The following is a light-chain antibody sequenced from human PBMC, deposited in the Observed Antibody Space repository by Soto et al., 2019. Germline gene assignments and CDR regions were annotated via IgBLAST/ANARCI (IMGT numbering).Light chain of an antibody. CDR2: GAS. CDR1: QTVTNNY. Sequence: EIVLTQSPGTLSLSPGERATLSCRASQTVTNNYLAWYQQKPGLAPRLLIFGASSRATGIPDRFGGSGSGTDFTLTSSSLEPEDFAVYYCQQYGSSPLFTLGPGTKVDVK. V-gene: IGKV3-20*01. J-gene: IGKJ3*01. CDR3: QQYGSSPLFT.